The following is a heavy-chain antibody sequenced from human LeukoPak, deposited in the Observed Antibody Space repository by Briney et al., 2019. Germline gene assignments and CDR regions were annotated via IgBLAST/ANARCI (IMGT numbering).Heavy chain of an antibody. Sequence: GGSLRLSCAASGFTFSGSAMHWVRQASGKGLEWVGRIRSKANSYATTYAASVKGRFTISRDDSKNTAYLQMNSLKTEDTAVYYCARGTEGRGAFDIWGQGTMVTVSS. CDR3: ARGTEGRGAFDI. D-gene: IGHD1-1*01. J-gene: IGHJ3*02. V-gene: IGHV3-73*01. CDR1: GFTFSGSA. CDR2: IRSKANSYAT.